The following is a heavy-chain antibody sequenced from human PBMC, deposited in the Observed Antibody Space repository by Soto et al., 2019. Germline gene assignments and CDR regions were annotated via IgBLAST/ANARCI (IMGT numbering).Heavy chain of an antibody. D-gene: IGHD6-19*01. CDR1: GFTFSNAW. J-gene: IGHJ4*02. Sequence: PGGSLRLSCAASGFTFSNAWMSWVRQAPGKGLEWVGRIKSKTDGGTTDYAAPVKGRFTISRDDSKNTLYLQMNSLKTEDTAVYFCTINSSGWFLDYWGQGTPVTVSS. CDR2: IKSKTDGGTT. V-gene: IGHV3-15*01. CDR3: TINSSGWFLDY.